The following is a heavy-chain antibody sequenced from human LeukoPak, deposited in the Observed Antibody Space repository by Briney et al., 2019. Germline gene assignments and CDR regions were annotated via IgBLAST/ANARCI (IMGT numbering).Heavy chain of an antibody. CDR1: GFTFSKYS. CDR3: ARVRDMRALEWLSDY. V-gene: IGHV3-21*01. Sequence: KAGGSLRLSCAASGFTFSKYSMNWFRQAPGKGLEWVSSISASTYYIYYADSVKGRFTVSRNNAKNSLYLQMNSLRAEDTAVYFCARVRDMRALEWLSDYWGPGTLVTVSS. CDR2: ISASTYYI. D-gene: IGHD3-3*01. J-gene: IGHJ4*02.